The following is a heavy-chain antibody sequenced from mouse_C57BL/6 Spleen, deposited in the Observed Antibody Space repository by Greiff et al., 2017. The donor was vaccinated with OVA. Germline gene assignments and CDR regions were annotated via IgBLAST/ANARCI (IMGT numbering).Heavy chain of an antibody. Sequence: EVHLVESGGGLVQPKGSLKLSCAASGFTFNTYAMHWVRQAPGKGLEWVARIRSKSSNYATYYADSVKDRFTISRDDSQSMLYLQMNNLKTEDTAMYYCVRDESSYYSTTGYAMDYWGQGTSVTVSS. CDR2: IRSKSSNYAT. J-gene: IGHJ4*01. CDR1: GFTFNTYA. D-gene: IGHD2-5*01. V-gene: IGHV10-3*01. CDR3: VRDESSYYSTTGYAMDY.